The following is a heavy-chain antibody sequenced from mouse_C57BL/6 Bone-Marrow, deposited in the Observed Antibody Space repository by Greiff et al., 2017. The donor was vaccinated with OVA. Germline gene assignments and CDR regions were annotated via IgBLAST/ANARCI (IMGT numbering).Heavy chain of an antibody. CDR2: IDPENGDT. CDR3: TTYKVTTVESPYYYAMDY. Sequence: VQLQQSGAELVRPGASVKLSCTASGFNIKDDYMHWVKQRPEQGLEWIGWIDPENGDTAYASKFQGKATITADTSSNTAYLQLSSLTSEDTAVYYCTTYKVTTVESPYYYAMDYWGQGTSVTVSS. V-gene: IGHV14-4*01. D-gene: IGHD1-1*01. CDR1: GFNIKDDY. J-gene: IGHJ4*01.